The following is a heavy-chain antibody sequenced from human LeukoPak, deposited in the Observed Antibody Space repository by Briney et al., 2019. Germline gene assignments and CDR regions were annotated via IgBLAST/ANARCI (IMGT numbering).Heavy chain of an antibody. CDR2: IYYSGST. J-gene: IGHJ4*02. CDR3: ASGLYYYDSSGYYREDLDY. Sequence: SETLSLTCTVSGGSISSSTYYWGWIRQPPGKGLEWIGSIYYSGSTYYNPSLNSRVTISVDTSKNQFSLKLSSVTAADTAVYYCASGLYYYDSSGYYREDLDYWGQGTLVTVSS. D-gene: IGHD3-22*01. CDR1: GGSISSSTYY. V-gene: IGHV4-39*07.